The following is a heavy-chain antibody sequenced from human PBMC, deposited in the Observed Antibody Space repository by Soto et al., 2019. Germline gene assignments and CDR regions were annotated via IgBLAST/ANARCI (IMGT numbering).Heavy chain of an antibody. Sequence: QVQLVPSGAEVKKPGASVRLSCKASGYTFTGYYMHWVRQAPGQGLEWMGWINPNRGVTNYAQKFYGRVTITRDSSSSTAYVELSSLRAADTAVYYCAIGVEALTKDHYFSPYFSDYLVRGTLVTVSS. CDR1: GYTFTGYY. CDR3: AIGVEALTKDHYFSPYFSDY. D-gene: IGHD3-16*01. CDR2: INPNRGVT. J-gene: IGHJ4*02. V-gene: IGHV1-2*02.